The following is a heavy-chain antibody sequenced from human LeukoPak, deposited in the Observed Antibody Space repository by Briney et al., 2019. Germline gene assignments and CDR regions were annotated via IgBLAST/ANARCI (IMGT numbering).Heavy chain of an antibody. J-gene: IGHJ4*02. CDR1: GGSISSSNYY. Sequence: SETLSLTCTVSGGSISSSNYYWGWIRQPPGKGLEWIGSIYYSGSTYYNPSLKSRVTMSVDTSKNQFSLKLSSVTAADTAVYYCARDSHPRYGSGSFDYWGQGTLVTVSS. CDR2: IYYSGST. CDR3: ARDSHPRYGSGSFDY. D-gene: IGHD3-10*01. V-gene: IGHV4-39*07.